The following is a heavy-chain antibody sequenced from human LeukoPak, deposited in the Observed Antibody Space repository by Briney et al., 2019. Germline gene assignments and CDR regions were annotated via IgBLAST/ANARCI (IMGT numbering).Heavy chain of an antibody. J-gene: IGHJ3*02. V-gene: IGHV1-18*01. CDR1: GYTFTSYG. Sequence: ASVKVSCKASGYTFTSYGISWVGQAPGQGVERMGWISVYNGNTKYAQKLQGRGTMTTDTSTSTAYIELRSLRSDDTAVYSCARDHPTLTTYYDAFDIWGQGTMVTVSS. D-gene: IGHD4-17*01. CDR2: ISVYNGNT. CDR3: ARDHPTLTTYYDAFDI.